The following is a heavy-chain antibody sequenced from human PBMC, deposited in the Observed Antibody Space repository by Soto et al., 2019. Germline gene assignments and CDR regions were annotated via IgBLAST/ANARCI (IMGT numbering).Heavy chain of an antibody. Sequence: QVQLVQSGAEVKKPGASVKVSCKASGYTFTSYAISWVRQAPGQGLEWMGWISAHNGNTKYAQKLQGRVTMTTDTSTSTAYMDLRSMRSDDTAVYYCARDVNSGTFDYWGQGTLVTVSS. CDR2: ISAHNGNT. J-gene: IGHJ4*02. CDR1: GYTFTSYA. V-gene: IGHV1-18*01. D-gene: IGHD3-10*01. CDR3: ARDVNSGTFDY.